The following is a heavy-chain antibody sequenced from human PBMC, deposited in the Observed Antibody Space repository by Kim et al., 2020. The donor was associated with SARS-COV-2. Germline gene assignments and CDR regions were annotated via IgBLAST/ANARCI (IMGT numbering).Heavy chain of an antibody. D-gene: IGHD4-17*01. V-gene: IGHV1-2*06. CDR1: GYTFTGYY. Sequence: ASVKVSCKASGYTFTGYYMHWVRQAPGQGLEWMGRINPNSGGTNYAQKFQGRVTMTRDTSISTAYMELSRLRSDDTAVYYCARDYGDQKKYNWFDPWGQGTLVTVSS. CDR2: INPNSGGT. J-gene: IGHJ5*02. CDR3: ARDYGDQKKYNWFDP.